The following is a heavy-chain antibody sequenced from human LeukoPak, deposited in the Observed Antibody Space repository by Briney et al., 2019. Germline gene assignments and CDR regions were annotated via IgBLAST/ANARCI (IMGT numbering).Heavy chain of an antibody. D-gene: IGHD1-26*01. CDR3: ARETDLIVGATDSWFDP. Sequence: SVKVSCKASGGTFSSYAISWVRQAPGQGLEWMGGIIPIFGTANYAQKFQGRVTITADESTSTAYMELSSLRSEDTAVYYCARETDLIVGATDSWFDPWGQGTLVTVSS. V-gene: IGHV1-69*13. CDR2: IIPIFGTA. CDR1: GGTFSSYA. J-gene: IGHJ5*02.